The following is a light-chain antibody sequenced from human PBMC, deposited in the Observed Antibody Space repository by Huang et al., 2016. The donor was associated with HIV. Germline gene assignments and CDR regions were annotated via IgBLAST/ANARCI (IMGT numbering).Light chain of an antibody. Sequence: DIQMTQSPSSLSASVGDRVTMTCRASQSVTTYLNWYQQRPGKAPKLLIYAASRLQGGVPSRFSGSGSGTSFTLIISRLQPEDFATYYCQQSHSPPWTFGQGTTVEIK. CDR3: QQSHSPPWT. CDR1: QSVTTY. CDR2: AAS. J-gene: IGKJ1*01. V-gene: IGKV1-39*01.